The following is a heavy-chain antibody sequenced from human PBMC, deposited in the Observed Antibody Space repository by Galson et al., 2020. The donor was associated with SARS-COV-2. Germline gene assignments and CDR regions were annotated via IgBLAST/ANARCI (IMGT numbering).Heavy chain of an antibody. Sequence: SEPLSLTCAVSGGSISSGGYSWSWIRQHPGKGLEWIGYIYYSGSTYYNPSLKSRVTISVDTSKNQFSLKLSSVTAADTTVYYCARADKQWLVLRAFDVWGQGTMVTVSS. J-gene: IGHJ3*01. CDR3: ARADKQWLVLRAFDV. CDR1: GGSISSGGYS. V-gene: IGHV4-31*11. CDR2: IYYSGST. D-gene: IGHD6-19*01.